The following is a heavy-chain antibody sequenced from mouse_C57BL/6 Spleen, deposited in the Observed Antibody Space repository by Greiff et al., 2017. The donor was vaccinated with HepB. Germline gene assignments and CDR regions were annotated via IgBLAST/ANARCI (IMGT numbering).Heavy chain of an antibody. J-gene: IGHJ2*01. CDR3: AKASDNYSRSYLDY. Sequence: EVQLVESEGGLVQPGSSLKLSCTASGFTFSDYYMAWVRQVPEKGLEWVANINYDGSSSYYLDSLKSRFIISRYNEKNILYLQMSSLKSEDTATCECAKASDNYSRSYLDYWGQGTTVTVSS. CDR2: INYDGSSS. D-gene: IGHD1-3*01. V-gene: IGHV5-16*01. CDR1: GFTFSDYY.